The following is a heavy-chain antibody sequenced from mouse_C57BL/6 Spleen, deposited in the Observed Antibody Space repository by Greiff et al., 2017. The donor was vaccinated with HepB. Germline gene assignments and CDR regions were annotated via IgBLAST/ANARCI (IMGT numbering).Heavy chain of an antibody. V-gene: IGHV1-15*01. CDR3: TREGYLGSSYWYFDV. J-gene: IGHJ1*03. CDR2: IDPETGGT. CDR1: GYTFTDYE. D-gene: IGHD1-1*01. Sequence: QVQLQQSGAELVRPGASVTLSCKASGYTFTDYEMHWVKQTPVHGLEWIGAIDPETGGTAYNQKFKGKAILTADKSSSTAYMELRSLTSEDSAVYYCTREGYLGSSYWYFDVWGTGTTVTVSS.